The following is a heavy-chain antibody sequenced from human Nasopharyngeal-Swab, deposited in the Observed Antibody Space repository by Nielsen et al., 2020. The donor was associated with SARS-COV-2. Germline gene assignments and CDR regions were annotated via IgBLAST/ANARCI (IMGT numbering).Heavy chain of an antibody. CDR1: GFIFSSYG. D-gene: IGHD3-22*01. CDR3: ARDLRGYDNSAYQGLGY. V-gene: IGHV3-33*01. CDR2: IWYDG. J-gene: IGHJ4*02. Sequence: GESLKISCVASGFIFSSYGMHWVRQAPGKGLEWVAVIWYDGYSADSVKGRSTISRDNSKNTLYLQMNSLRAEDTAVYFCARDLRGYDNSAYQGLGYWGQGTLVPSPQ.